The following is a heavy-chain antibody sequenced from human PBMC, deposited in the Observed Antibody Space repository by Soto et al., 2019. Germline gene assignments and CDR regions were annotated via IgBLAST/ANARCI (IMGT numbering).Heavy chain of an antibody. J-gene: IGHJ4*02. D-gene: IGHD6-19*01. V-gene: IGHV4-59*01. CDR1: GGSISSYY. CDR3: ARGRVAVAGTAFDY. CDR2: IYYSGST. Sequence: SETLSLTCTVSGGSISSYYWSWIRQPPGKGLEWIGYIYYSGSTNYNPSLKSRVTISVDTSKNRFSLKLSSVTAADTAVYYCARGRVAVAGTAFDYWGQGTLVTVSS.